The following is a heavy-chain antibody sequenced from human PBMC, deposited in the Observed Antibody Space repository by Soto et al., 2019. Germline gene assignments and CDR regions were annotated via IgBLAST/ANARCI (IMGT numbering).Heavy chain of an antibody. CDR2: ISGSGGST. CDR3: AKGLDSSGYTNWFDP. D-gene: IGHD3-22*01. CDR1: GFTFSSYA. V-gene: IGHV3-23*01. Sequence: GGSLRLSCAASGFTFSSYAMSWVRQAPGKGLEWVSAISGSGGSTYYADSVKGRFTISRDNSKNTLYLQMNSLRAEDTAVYYCAKGLDSSGYTNWFDPWGQGTLVTVSS. J-gene: IGHJ5*02.